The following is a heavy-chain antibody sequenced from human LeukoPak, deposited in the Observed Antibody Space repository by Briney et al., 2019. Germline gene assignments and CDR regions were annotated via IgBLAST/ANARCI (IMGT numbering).Heavy chain of an antibody. J-gene: IGHJ4*02. V-gene: IGHV3-30*04. D-gene: IGHD6-13*01. CDR1: GFTFSSYA. CDR2: ISYDGSNE. Sequence: PGRSLRLSCAASGFTFSSYAMHWVRQAPGKGLEWVAVISYDGSNEYYADSVKGRFTISRDNSKNTLYLQMNSLRAEDTAVYYCARPFIAAAGPFDYWGQGTLVTVSS. CDR3: ARPFIAAAGPFDY.